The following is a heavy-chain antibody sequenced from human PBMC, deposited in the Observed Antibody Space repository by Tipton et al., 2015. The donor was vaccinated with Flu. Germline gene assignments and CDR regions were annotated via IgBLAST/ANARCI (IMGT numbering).Heavy chain of an antibody. CDR2: IKQGGSEK. CDR3: ARTRGGYCTSSSCYADYFDY. D-gene: IGHD2-2*01. CDR1: GFTFNTYW. V-gene: IGHV3-7*01. J-gene: IGHJ4*02. Sequence: SLRLSCAASGFTFNTYWMSWVRQAPGKGLEWVANIKQGGSEKYYVDSVKGRFTTSRDNAKNSLHLQMNSLRAEDTAVYYCARTRGGYCTSSSCYADYFDYWGQGTLVTVSS.